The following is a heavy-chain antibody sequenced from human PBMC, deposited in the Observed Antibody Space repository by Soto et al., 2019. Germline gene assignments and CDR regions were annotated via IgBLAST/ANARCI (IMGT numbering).Heavy chain of an antibody. CDR3: TTQGGSGSYYINYYYGMDV. J-gene: IGHJ6*02. D-gene: IGHD3-10*01. Sequence: GSLRLSFAASGFTFSNALMSWVRQAPVKGLEWVGRIKSKTDGGTTDYAAPVKGRFTISRDDSKNTLYLQMNSLKTEDTAVYYCTTQGGSGSYYINYYYGMDVSGQGTKVNVS. CDR2: IKSKTDGGTT. CDR1: GFTFSNAL. V-gene: IGHV3-15*01.